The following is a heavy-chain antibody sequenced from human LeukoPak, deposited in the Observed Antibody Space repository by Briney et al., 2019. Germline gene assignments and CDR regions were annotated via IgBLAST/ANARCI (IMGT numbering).Heavy chain of an antibody. CDR2: INGDGRII. Sequence: GGSLRLSCAASGFTFSTYWMHWVRHAPGKGLVWVSRINGDGRIITYADSVKGRFTISRDNVKNTVYLQMNSLRAEDTAVYYCVVGIGNYWDQGTLVTVSS. V-gene: IGHV3-74*03. CDR3: VVGIGNY. D-gene: IGHD2-2*01. J-gene: IGHJ4*02. CDR1: GFTFSTYW.